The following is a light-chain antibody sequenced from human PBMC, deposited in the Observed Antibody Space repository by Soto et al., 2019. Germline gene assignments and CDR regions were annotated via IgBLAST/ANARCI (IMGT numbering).Light chain of an antibody. Sequence: ESVLTQSPDTLTLSPGEGATLSCRATQNISTYLAWYQQKPGQAPRLLIYGAYKRATGIPARFTGSGSGTDFTLTISSLEPEYLAVYYCQQRSVPFTFGPGTKVDIK. CDR1: QNISTY. CDR3: QQRSVPFT. V-gene: IGKV3-11*01. J-gene: IGKJ3*01. CDR2: GAY.